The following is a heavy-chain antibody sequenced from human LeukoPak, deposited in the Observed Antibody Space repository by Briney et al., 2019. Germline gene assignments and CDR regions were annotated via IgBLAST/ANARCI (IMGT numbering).Heavy chain of an antibody. CDR2: ISSSGSTK. CDR3: ARDLSDIRYFDY. CDR1: GFTFSSYE. Sequence: GGSLRLSCAASGFTFSSYEMDWVRQAPGKGMEWVANISSSGSTKYYADSVKGRFTISRDNAKNSLYLQMNSLRAEDTAVYYCARDLSDIRYFDYWGQGTLVTVSS. J-gene: IGHJ4*02. D-gene: IGHD2-15*01. V-gene: IGHV3-48*03.